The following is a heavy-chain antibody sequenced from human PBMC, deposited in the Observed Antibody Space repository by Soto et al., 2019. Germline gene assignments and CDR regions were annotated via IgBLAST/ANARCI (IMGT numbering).Heavy chain of an antibody. CDR3: ARDHSPYYYYGMDV. CDR1: GYSFTRYG. CDR2: ISSQNGNT. V-gene: IGHV1-18*01. Sequence: QVQLVQSGPELKKPGASVRVSCQACGYSFTRYGISWVRQAPGQGLEWMGGISSQNGNTKYAQRFQGRVTMTTETSTRTVYLELRSLRSDDTAIYFCARDHSPYYYYGMDVWGQGTTVSVSS. J-gene: IGHJ6*02. D-gene: IGHD4-4*01.